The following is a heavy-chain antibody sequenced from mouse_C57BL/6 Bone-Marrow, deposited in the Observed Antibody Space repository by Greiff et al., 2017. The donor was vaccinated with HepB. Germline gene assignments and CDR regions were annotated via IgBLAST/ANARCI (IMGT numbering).Heavy chain of an antibody. CDR3: ARWSGNPFAY. V-gene: IGHV1-64*01. D-gene: IGHD1-3*01. CDR1: GYTFTSYW. J-gene: IGHJ3*01. Sequence: VQLQQPGAELVKPGASVKLSCKASGYTFTSYWMHWVKQRPGQGLEWIGMIHPNSGSTNYNEKFTSKATLTVDKSSSTAYMQLSSLTSEDSAVYYCARWSGNPFAYWGQGTLVTVSA. CDR2: IHPNSGST.